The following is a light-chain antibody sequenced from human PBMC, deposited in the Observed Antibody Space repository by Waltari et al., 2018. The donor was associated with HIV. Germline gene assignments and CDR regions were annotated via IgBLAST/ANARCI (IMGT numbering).Light chain of an antibody. CDR2: EDK. CDR1: SDSLASNH. Sequence: ILTQPHSVSESPGKTATISCTRRSDSLASNHVQWYQQRPGSSPITIIYEDKQRPSGVPDRFSGSIDSSSNSASLTISGLKTEDEADYYCQSYDANYRGIFGGGTKLTVL. V-gene: IGLV6-57*01. J-gene: IGLJ2*01. CDR3: QSYDANYRGI.